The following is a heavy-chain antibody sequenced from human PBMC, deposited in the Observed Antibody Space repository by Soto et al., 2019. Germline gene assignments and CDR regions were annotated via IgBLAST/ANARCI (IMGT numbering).Heavy chain of an antibody. J-gene: IGHJ6*03. CDR3: ARAPGHYGAGSYSYMDV. V-gene: IGHV1-69*02. D-gene: IGHD3-10*01. CDR2: IIPILGIA. CDR1: GGTFSSYT. Sequence: QVQLVQSGAEVKKPGSSVKVSCKASGGTFSSYTISWVRQAPGQGLEWMGRIIPILGIANYAQKFQGRVAITADKSTSTDYMEVSSLRSEDTAVYYCARAPGHYGAGSYSYMDVWGKGTTVTVSS.